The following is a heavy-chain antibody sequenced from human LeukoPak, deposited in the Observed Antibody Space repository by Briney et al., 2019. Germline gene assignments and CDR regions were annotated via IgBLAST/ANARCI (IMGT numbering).Heavy chain of an antibody. D-gene: IGHD2-2*02. Sequence: QTGGSLRLSCEVSGFSFSGYAMIWVRQAPGRGLELVSTISGSGASTFYADSVRGRFITSKDIPSNTVYLQMNSLRAEDTAVYYCAKGSRGYTNYYFDYWGQGTLVTVSS. CDR3: AKGSRGYTNYYFDY. J-gene: IGHJ4*02. CDR1: GFSFSGYA. V-gene: IGHV3-23*01. CDR2: ISGSGAST.